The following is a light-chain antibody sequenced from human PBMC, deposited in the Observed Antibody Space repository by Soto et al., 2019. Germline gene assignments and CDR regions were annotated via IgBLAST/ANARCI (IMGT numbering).Light chain of an antibody. CDR2: GAS. CDR3: QHYVERSPIT. CDR1: QSVSSR. Sequence: EIVMTQSPGTLSLSPVERATLSCMASQSVSSRLAWYQQKPGQAPRLLISGASSRATGIPDRFSGSGSGTDFTLTISRLEPEDFALYYCQHYVERSPITFGQGTRLEIK. J-gene: IGKJ5*01. V-gene: IGKV3-20*01.